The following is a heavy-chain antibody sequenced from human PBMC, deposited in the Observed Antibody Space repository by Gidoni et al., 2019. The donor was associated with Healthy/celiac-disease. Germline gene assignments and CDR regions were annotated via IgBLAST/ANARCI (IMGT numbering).Heavy chain of an antibody. CDR3: ARGGSGIAAAVDYYYYGMDV. J-gene: IGHJ6*02. CDR2: IITMLGIA. V-gene: IGHV1-69*09. CDR1: GGIFSSYA. Sequence: QVQLVPSGAEVKKPGSSVKVSCKSSGGIFSSYAISWVRQAPGQGLEWMGRIITMLGIANYAQKFQGRVTITADKSTSTAYMELSSLGSEDTAVYYCARGGSGIAAAVDYYYYGMDVWGQGTTVTVSS. D-gene: IGHD6-13*01.